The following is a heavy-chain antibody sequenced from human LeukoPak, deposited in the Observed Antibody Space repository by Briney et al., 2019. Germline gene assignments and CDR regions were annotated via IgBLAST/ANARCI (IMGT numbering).Heavy chain of an antibody. D-gene: IGHD5-12*01. CDR3: ATGGYTGYDLPY. CDR1: GGSISSGDYY. J-gene: IGHJ4*02. CDR2: IYYSGNT. V-gene: IGHV4-31*03. Sequence: SETLSLTCTVSGGSISSGDYYWTWIRQHPGTGLEWIGYIYYSGNTYYSPSLKSRVTISLDTSKNQFSLKLSSVTAADTAVYYCATGGYTGYDLPYWGQGTLVTVSS.